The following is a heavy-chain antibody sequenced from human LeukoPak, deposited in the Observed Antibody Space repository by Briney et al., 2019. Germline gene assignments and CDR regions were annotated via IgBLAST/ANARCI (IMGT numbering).Heavy chain of an antibody. CDR1: GGSFSGYY. D-gene: IGHD6-13*01. V-gene: IGHV4-34*01. CDR3: ARADYSSTWSHDYYYMDV. J-gene: IGHJ6*03. Sequence: KASETLSLTCAVYGGSFSGYYWSWIRQPPGKGLEWIGEINHSGSTNYNPSLKSRVTISVGTSKNQFSLKLSSVTAADTAVYYCARADYSSTWSHDYYYMDVWGKGTTVTVSS. CDR2: INHSGST.